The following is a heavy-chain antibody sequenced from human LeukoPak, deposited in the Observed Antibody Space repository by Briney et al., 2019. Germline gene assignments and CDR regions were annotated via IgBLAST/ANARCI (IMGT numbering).Heavy chain of an antibody. D-gene: IGHD1/OR15-1a*01. CDR1: GFTFSTYA. CDR2: IGGRGGKK. Sequence: GGSLRLSCAASGFTFSTYAMTWVRQAPGKGLDWVSGIGGRGGKKYYADSVKGRFTISRDNAKNSVYLQMSSLRAEDTAVYYCASQTSEQGFDGWGQGTPVTVSS. J-gene: IGHJ4*02. CDR3: ASQTSEQGFDG. V-gene: IGHV3-23*01.